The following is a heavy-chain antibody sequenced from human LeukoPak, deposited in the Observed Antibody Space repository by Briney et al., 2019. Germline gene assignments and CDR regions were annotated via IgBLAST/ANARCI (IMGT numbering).Heavy chain of an antibody. CDR2: ISSSSSTI. Sequence: GGSLRLSCAASGFTFSTYSMNWVRQAPGKGLEWVSFISSSSSTIYYADSVKGRFTISRDNAKNSLYLQMNSLRAEDTAVYYCARDRGGSYSAIDYWGQGTLVTVSS. CDR1: GFTFSTYS. J-gene: IGHJ4*02. D-gene: IGHD1-26*01. CDR3: ARDRGGSYSAIDY. V-gene: IGHV3-48*04.